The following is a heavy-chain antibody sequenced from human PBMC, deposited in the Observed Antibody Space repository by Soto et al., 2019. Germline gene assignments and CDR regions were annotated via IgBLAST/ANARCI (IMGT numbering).Heavy chain of an antibody. CDR3: ARDGDIVVVVAATGHYYGMDV. CDR1: GFTFSIYG. CDR2: IWYDGSNK. V-gene: IGHV3-33*01. D-gene: IGHD2-15*01. J-gene: IGHJ6*02. Sequence: QVQLVESGGGVVQPGRSLRLSCAASGFTFSIYGMHWVRQAPGKGLEWVAVIWYDGSNKYYADSVKGRFTISRDNSKNTLYLQMNSLRAEDTAVYYCARDGDIVVVVAATGHYYGMDVWGQGTTVTVSS.